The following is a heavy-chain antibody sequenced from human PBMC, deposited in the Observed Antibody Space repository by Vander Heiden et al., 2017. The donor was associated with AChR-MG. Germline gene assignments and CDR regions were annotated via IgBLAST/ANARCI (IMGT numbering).Heavy chain of an antibody. CDR3: AKDIAAAAPNWYFDL. CDR1: GFTFSGYG. J-gene: IGHJ2*01. V-gene: IGHV3-30*18. D-gene: IGHD6-13*01. Sequence: QVQLVESGGGVVQPGRALSLSCAASGFTFSGYGMHWVRQAPGKGLEWVAVISHDGSNKYYADSVKGRFTISRDNSKNTLYLQMNSLRAEDTAVYYCAKDIAAAAPNWYFDLWGRGTLVTVSS. CDR2: ISHDGSNK.